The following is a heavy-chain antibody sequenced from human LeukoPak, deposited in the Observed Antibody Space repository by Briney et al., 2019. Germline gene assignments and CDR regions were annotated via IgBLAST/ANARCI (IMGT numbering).Heavy chain of an antibody. CDR2: IIPIFGTA. V-gene: IGHV1-69*06. D-gene: IGHD5-24*01. CDR3: ARGLQETLAWLKALSAFDI. CDR1: GGTFSSYA. Sequence: GASVKVSCKASGGTFSSYAISWVRQAPGQGLEWMGGIIPIFGTANYAQKFQGRVTITADKSTSTAYMELRSLRSDDTAVYYCARGLQETLAWLKALSAFDIWGQGTMVTVSS. J-gene: IGHJ3*02.